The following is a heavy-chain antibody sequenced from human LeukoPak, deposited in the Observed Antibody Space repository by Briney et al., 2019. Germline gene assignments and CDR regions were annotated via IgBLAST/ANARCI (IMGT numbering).Heavy chain of an antibody. CDR3: AREFLVRRDILTGYTLDWFDP. V-gene: IGHV4-61*02. Sequence: SETLSLTCIVSGGSISSGSYYWSWIRQPAGKGLEWIGRIYTSGSTNYNPSLKIRVTISVDTSKNQFSLKLSSVTAADTAVYYCAREFLVRRDILTGYTLDWFDPWGQGTLVTVSS. CDR1: GGSISSGSYY. CDR2: IYTSGST. J-gene: IGHJ5*02. D-gene: IGHD3-9*01.